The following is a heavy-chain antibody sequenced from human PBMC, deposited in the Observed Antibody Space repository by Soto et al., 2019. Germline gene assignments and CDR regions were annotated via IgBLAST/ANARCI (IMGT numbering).Heavy chain of an antibody. V-gene: IGHV3-21*01. CDR1: GFTFSTYS. Sequence: PGGSLRLSCAASGFTFSTYSINWVRQAPGKGLEWVSSISSGSKYIYYADSVMGRFTVSRDNAKNLLYLQMNSLRAEDTAVYYSARGPLKIAAGTGKAHFDYWGQGTPVTVSS. J-gene: IGHJ4*02. CDR3: ARGPLKIAAGTGKAHFDY. CDR2: ISSGSKYI. D-gene: IGHD6-13*01.